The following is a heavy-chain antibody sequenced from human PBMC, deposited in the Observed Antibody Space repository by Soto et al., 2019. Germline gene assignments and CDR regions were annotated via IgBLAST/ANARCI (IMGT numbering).Heavy chain of an antibody. V-gene: IGHV1-46*01. CDR1: GYTFTSYY. Sequence: QVQLVQSGAEVKKPGASVKVYCKASGYTFTSYYMHWVRQAPGQGLDWMGIINPSGGSTSYAQKFQGRVTMTRETSTSTVYMELSSLRSEDTAVYYCAREGRGWEPGDYWGQGTLVTVSS. D-gene: IGHD1-26*01. J-gene: IGHJ4*02. CDR2: INPSGGST. CDR3: AREGRGWEPGDY.